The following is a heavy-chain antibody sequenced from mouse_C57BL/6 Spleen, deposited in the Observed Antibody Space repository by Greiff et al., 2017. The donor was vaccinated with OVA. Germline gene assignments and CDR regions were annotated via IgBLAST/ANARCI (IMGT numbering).Heavy chain of an antibody. CDR2: INPNNGGT. V-gene: IGHV1-26*01. Sequence: EVQLQQSGPELVKPGASVKISCKASGYTFTDYYMNWVKQSHGKSLEWIGDINPNNGGTSYNQKFKGKATLTVDKSSSTAYIELRSLTSEDSAVYYCARSAAWYFDVWGTGTTVTVSS. CDR1: GYTFTDYY. J-gene: IGHJ1*03. CDR3: ARSAAWYFDV.